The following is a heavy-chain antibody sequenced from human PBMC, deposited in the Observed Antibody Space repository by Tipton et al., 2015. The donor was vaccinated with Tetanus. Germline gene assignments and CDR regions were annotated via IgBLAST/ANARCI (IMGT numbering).Heavy chain of an antibody. J-gene: IGHJ4*02. Sequence: GSLRLSCEASGFTFTTSAMSWVRQAPGKGLEWVSTISGSGRSTYYADSVKGRLTISRDNSKNTVSLQMISLRAEDTAIYYCARGHERCPGTNCHRATDYWGQGTLVTVSS. CDR3: ARGHERCPGTNCHRATDY. CDR2: ISGSGRST. CDR1: GFTFTTSA. D-gene: IGHD2-2*01. V-gene: IGHV3-23*01.